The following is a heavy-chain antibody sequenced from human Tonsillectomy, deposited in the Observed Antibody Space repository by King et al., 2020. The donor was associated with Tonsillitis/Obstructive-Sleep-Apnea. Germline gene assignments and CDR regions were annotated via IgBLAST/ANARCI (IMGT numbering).Heavy chain of an antibody. D-gene: IGHD2-2*03. V-gene: IGHV1-3*01. CDR1: GYTFTSYA. CDR3: AIELDIVIVPTAQFDY. CDR2: INAGNGNT. J-gene: IGHJ4*02. Sequence: VQLVQFGAEVKKPGASVKVSCKASGYTFTSYAMHWVRQAPGQRLEWMGWINAGNGNTKYSQKFQGRVTITRDTSASTAYMELSSLTSEDTAVYYCAIELDIVIVPTAQFDYWGQGTLVTVSS.